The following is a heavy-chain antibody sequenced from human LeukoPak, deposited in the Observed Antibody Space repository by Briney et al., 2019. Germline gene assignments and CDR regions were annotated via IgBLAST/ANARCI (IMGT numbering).Heavy chain of an antibody. CDR3: ARPVRYYYCYYMAV. D-gene: IGHD2-8*01. CDR1: GGSFSGYY. V-gene: IGHV4-34*01. J-gene: IGHJ6*03. CDR2: INHSGST. Sequence: SETLSLTCAVYGGSFSGYYWSWIRQPTGKGLEWIGEINHSGSTNYNPSLKSRVTISVDTSKNQFSLKLTSVTAADTAVYDCARPVRYYYCYYMAVWGKGTAVTVSS.